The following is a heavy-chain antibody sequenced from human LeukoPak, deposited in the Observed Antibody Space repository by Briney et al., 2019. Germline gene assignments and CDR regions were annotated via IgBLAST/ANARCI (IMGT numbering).Heavy chain of an antibody. CDR2: ISSSGSTI. D-gene: IGHD5-24*01. J-gene: IGHJ4*02. V-gene: IGHV3-48*04. Sequence: QTGGSLRLSCAASGFTFSSYTMNWVRQAPGKGLEWVSYISSSGSTIYYADSVKGRFTISRDNAKNSLYLQMNSLRAEDTAVYYCARESATTIDYWGQGTLVTVSS. CDR3: ARESATTIDY. CDR1: GFTFSSYT.